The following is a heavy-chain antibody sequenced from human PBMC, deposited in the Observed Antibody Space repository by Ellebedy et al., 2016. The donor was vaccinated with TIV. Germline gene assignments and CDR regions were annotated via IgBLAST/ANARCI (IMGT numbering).Heavy chain of an antibody. CDR1: GGSIGSSSYY. V-gene: IGHV4-39*07. CDR2: IYYSGRT. Sequence: SETLSLTCTVSGGSIGSSSYYWGWIRQSPGTGLEWIGSIYYSGRTYYNPSLRSRITISVDTSKNQFSLKLSSVTAADTAMYYCTRGGTSYSDYWGQGTLVTVSS. CDR3: TRGGTSYSDY. D-gene: IGHD1-1*01. J-gene: IGHJ4*02.